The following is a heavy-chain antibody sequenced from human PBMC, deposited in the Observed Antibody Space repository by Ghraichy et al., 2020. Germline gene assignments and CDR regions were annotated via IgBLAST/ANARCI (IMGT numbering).Heavy chain of an antibody. V-gene: IGHV5-51*01. J-gene: IGHJ3*02. CDR1: GYSFTSYW. Sequence: GESLNISCKGSGYSFTSYWIGWVRQMPGKGLEWMGIIYPGDSDTRYSPSFQGQVTISADKSISTAYLQWSSLKASDTAMYYCARPYDSSGYLHGHDAFDIWGQGTMVTVSS. CDR2: IYPGDSDT. D-gene: IGHD3-22*01. CDR3: ARPYDSSGYLHGHDAFDI.